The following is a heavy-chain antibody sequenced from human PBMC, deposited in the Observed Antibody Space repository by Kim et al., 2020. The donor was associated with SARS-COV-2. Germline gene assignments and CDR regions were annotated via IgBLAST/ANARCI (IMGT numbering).Heavy chain of an antibody. CDR1: GFTFSDYY. J-gene: IGHJ4*02. V-gene: IGHV3-11*01. D-gene: IGHD1-1*01. Sequence: GGSLRLSCAASGFTFSDYYMSWIRQAPGKGLEWVSYISSSGSTIYYADSVKGRFTISRDNAKNSLYLQMNSLRAEDTAVYYCATNTNWNDPFDYWGQGTLVTVSS. CDR2: ISSSGSTI. CDR3: ATNTNWNDPFDY.